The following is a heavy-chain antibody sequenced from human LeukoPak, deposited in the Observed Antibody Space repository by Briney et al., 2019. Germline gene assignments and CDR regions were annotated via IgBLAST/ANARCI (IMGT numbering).Heavy chain of an antibody. J-gene: IGHJ3*02. V-gene: IGHV4-39*07. CDR1: GGSISSSSYY. D-gene: IGHD2-21*02. Sequence: PSETLSLTCTVSGGSISSSSYYWGWIRQPPGKGLEWIGSIYYSGSTYYNPSLKSRVTISVDTSKNQFSLKLSSVTAADTAVYYCARFTYCGGDCYSSDVFDIWGQGTMVTVSS. CDR2: IYYSGST. CDR3: ARFTYCGGDCYSSDVFDI.